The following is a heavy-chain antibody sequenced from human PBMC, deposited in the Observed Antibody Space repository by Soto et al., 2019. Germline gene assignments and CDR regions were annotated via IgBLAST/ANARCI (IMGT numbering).Heavy chain of an antibody. CDR2: ISYDGSSK. CDR3: VKGIWNCWALDY. D-gene: IGHD1-7*01. V-gene: IGHV3-30*18. Sequence: QVQLVDSGGGVVQPGRSLRLSCAASGFTFSNYGMYWVRQAPGKGLERVAFISYDGSSKFYADPMKGRHTISRDNSKTTRYLQLNSLRAEYTAVYYCVKGIWNCWALDYWGQGTLVTVSS. CDR1: GFTFSNYG. J-gene: IGHJ4*02.